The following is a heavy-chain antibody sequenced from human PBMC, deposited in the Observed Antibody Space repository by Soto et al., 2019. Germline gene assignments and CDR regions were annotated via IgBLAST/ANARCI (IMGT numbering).Heavy chain of an antibody. CDR1: GFTFSSYA. J-gene: IGHJ4*02. D-gene: IGHD6-19*01. CDR3: ASSGYSSGWANYYFGY. CDR2: ISYDGSNK. V-gene: IGHV3-30-3*01. Sequence: GGSLSVSCAASGFTFSSYAMHWVRQAPGKGLEWVAVISYDGSNKYYADSVKGRFTISRDNSKNTLYLQMNSLRAEDTAVYYCASSGYSSGWANYYFGYSGQGTLVPVSP.